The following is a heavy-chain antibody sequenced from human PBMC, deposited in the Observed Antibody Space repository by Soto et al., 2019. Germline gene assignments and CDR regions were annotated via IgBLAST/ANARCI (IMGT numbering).Heavy chain of an antibody. D-gene: IGHD1-1*01. Sequence: QVHLVQSGAEVKKPGVSVKVSCKGSGYAFTTYGITWVRQAPGQGLEWMGWISAHNGNTNYAQKLQGRVTVTRDTSTSTAYMELRGLRSDDTAVYYCARGRYGDYWGQGALVTVSS. V-gene: IGHV1-18*01. J-gene: IGHJ4*02. CDR2: ISAHNGNT. CDR1: GYAFTTYG. CDR3: ARGRYGDY.